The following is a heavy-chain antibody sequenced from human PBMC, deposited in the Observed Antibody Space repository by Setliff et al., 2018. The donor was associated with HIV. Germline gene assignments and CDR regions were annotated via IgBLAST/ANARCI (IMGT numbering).Heavy chain of an antibody. Sequence: PSETLSLTCTVSGGSISSGGYYWSWIRQHPGKGLEWIGYIYYSGSTYYNPSLKSRVTISVDTSKNQFSLKLSSVTAADTAVYYCARAPYYDSSGYYFYYYYYYMDVWGEGTTVTVSS. CDR2: IYYSGST. D-gene: IGHD3-22*01. CDR3: ARAPYYDSSGYYFYYYYYYMDV. V-gene: IGHV4-31*03. J-gene: IGHJ6*03. CDR1: GGSISSGGYY.